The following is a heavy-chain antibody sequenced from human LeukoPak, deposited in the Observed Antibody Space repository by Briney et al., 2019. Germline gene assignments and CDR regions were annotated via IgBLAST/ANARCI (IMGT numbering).Heavy chain of an antibody. V-gene: IGHV5-51*01. D-gene: IGHD6-13*01. J-gene: IGHJ4*02. Sequence: TVSCKASGYSFTSYWIGWVRQMPGKGLEWMGIIYPGDSDTRYSPSFQGQVTISADKSISTAYLQWSSLKASDTAMYYCATPRYSSSWYYFDYWGQGTLVTVSS. CDR1: GYSFTSYW. CDR2: IYPGDSDT. CDR3: ATPRYSSSWYYFDY.